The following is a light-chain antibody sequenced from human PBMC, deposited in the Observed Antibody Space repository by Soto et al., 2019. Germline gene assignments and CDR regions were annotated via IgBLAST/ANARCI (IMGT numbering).Light chain of an antibody. Sequence: EIVMPQSPATLSVSPGERATLSCRASQSVSSNLAWYQQKPGQAPRLRLYGASTRATGIPARFSGSGSGTAFTLTISSLQSEDFAVYYCQQYNNWPPITFGQGTRLEIK. V-gene: IGKV3-15*01. CDR2: GAS. CDR3: QQYNNWPPIT. CDR1: QSVSSN. J-gene: IGKJ5*01.